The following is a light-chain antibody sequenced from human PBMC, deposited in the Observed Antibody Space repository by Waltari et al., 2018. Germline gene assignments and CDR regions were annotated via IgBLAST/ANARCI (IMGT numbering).Light chain of an antibody. CDR3: SSYAGSAYV. CDR2: HVT. J-gene: IGLJ1*01. CDR1: PSAVAGSTY. Sequence: SALTQPPSASGPPGPSVTISCTGTPSAVAGSTYLSWYQQYPGKAPKLMLYHVTERPSGVPDRFSGSKSGNTASLTVSGLQAEDEADYYCSSYAGSAYVFGTGTKVTVL. V-gene: IGLV2-8*01.